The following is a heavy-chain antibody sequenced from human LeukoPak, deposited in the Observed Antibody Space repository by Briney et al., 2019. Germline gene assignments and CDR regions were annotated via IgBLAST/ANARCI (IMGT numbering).Heavy chain of an antibody. CDR2: ISWNSGSI. V-gene: IGHV3-9*01. CDR3: AKISYSGYDDDAFDI. J-gene: IGHJ3*02. D-gene: IGHD5-12*01. Sequence: PGGSLRLSCAASGFTFSSYAMHWVRQAPGKGLEWVSGISWNSGSIGYADSVKGRFTISRDNAKNSLYLQMNSLRAEDTALYYCAKISYSGYDDDAFDIWGQGTMVTVSS. CDR1: GFTFSSYA.